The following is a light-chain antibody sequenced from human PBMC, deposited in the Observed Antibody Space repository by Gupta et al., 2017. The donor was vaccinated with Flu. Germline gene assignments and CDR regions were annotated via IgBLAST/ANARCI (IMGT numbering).Light chain of an antibody. V-gene: IGLV3-1*01. CDR3: KTGDNGTWV. CDR1: TLGDKY. Sequence: SYDLPPPPSVSVSPGQTASISCSGETLGDKYVSWYRQRAGQSPLLVSYQDYRRPAGSPGRLSGSNCRNAATLTIAGTQAMDEDDYYLKTGDNGTWVCGGGTKLTVL. J-gene: IGLJ3*02. CDR2: QDY.